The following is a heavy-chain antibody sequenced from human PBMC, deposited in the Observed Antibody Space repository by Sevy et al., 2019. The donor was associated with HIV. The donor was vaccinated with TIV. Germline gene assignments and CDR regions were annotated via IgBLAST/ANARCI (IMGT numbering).Heavy chain of an antibody. D-gene: IGHD2-8*01. V-gene: IGHV3-23*01. Sequence: GGSLRLSCAASGFDFSIYSMSWVRQAPGKGLEWVSTFSFGCGKINYADSVKGRFTISRDNSKSSVYLQMNNIRVEDTAVYYCAREGCTKPHDYWGQGTLVTVSS. CDR1: GFDFSIYS. CDR2: FSFGCGKI. J-gene: IGHJ4*02. CDR3: AREGCTKPHDY.